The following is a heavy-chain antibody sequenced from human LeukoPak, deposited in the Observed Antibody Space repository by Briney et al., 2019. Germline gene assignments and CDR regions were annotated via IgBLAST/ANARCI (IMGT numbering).Heavy chain of an antibody. J-gene: IGHJ6*03. Sequence: SVKVSCKASGYTFINHWMHWVRQAPGQGLEWMGGIIPIFGTANYAQKFQGRVTITADESTSTAYMELSSLRSEDTAVYYCASSVIVVVTPTYYYYYMDVWGKGTTVTISS. CDR1: GYTFINHW. D-gene: IGHD3-22*01. V-gene: IGHV1-69*13. CDR2: IIPIFGTA. CDR3: ASSVIVVVTPTYYYYYMDV.